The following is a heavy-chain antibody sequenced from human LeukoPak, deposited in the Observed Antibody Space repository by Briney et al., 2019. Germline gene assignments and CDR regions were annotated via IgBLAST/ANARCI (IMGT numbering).Heavy chain of an antibody. CDR2: ISESGGST. Sequence: GGSLRLSCAASGFTFSSYAISWLRQGPGKGLEWVSTISESGGSTYYADSVKGRFTISRKNSKTTLYLQINSLRAEDTAVYYCARREPHPFDYWGQGTLVTVSS. J-gene: IGHJ4*02. V-gene: IGHV3-23*01. CDR3: ARREPHPFDY. CDR1: GFTFSSYA.